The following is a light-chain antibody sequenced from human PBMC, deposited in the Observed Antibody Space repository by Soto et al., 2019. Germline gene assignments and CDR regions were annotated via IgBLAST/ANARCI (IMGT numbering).Light chain of an antibody. J-gene: IGKJ5*01. CDR1: QNVRTF. Sequence: EVVLTQSPATLSLSPGERATLSCRASQNVRTFLDWYQQKPGQAPRLLIYGAFNRATGIPARFSGSGSGTDFTLTISSLEPEDAAVYYCQQRNVWPPVTFGQGTRLEIK. V-gene: IGKV3-11*01. CDR2: GAF. CDR3: QQRNVWPPVT.